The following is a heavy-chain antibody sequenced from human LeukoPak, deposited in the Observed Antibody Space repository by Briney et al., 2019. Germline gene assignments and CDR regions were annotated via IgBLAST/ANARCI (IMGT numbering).Heavy chain of an antibody. CDR1: GGSISSSSYY. V-gene: IGHV4-61*05. CDR3: ARLAYCGGDCYGDAFDI. CDR2: IYYSGST. Sequence: SETLSLTCTVSGGSISSSSYYWGWIRQPPGKGLEWIGYIYYSGSTNYNPSLKSRVTISVDTSKNQFSLKLSSVTAADTAVYYCARLAYCGGDCYGDAFDIWGQGTMVTVSS. D-gene: IGHD2-21*02. J-gene: IGHJ3*02.